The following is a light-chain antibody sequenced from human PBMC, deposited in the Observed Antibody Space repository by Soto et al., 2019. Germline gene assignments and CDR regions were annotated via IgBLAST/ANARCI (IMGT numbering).Light chain of an antibody. CDR2: AVV. J-gene: IGLJ1*01. V-gene: IGLV2-8*01. CDR3: QSYAGSNTYV. CDR1: KSDIGVDDQ. Sequence: SAMADPPSASPSPEQSVTISCTGTKSDIGVDDQVSWYQQHPGKAPRLIIYAVVQRSSGVPDRFSGSKSGNTASLTLSGLQAADEADYFCQSYAGSNTYVFRSGSKVTV.